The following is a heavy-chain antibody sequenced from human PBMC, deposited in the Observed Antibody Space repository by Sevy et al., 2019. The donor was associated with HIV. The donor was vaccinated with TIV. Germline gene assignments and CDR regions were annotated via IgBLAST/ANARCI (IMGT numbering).Heavy chain of an antibody. V-gene: IGHV3-74*01. J-gene: IGHJ4*02. Sequence: GGSLRLSCAASGFTFSSYRMHWVRQAPGKGPVWVSGVNSDGSSTNYADSVKGRFTMSRDSAKNTLYLQMNSLRAEDTAVYFCVAANTWQDYWGQGTLVTVSS. CDR3: VAANTWQDY. CDR1: GFTFSSYR. CDR2: VNSDGSST. D-gene: IGHD2-15*01.